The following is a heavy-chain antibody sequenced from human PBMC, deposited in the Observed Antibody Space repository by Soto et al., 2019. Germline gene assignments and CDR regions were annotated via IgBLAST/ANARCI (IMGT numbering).Heavy chain of an antibody. V-gene: IGHV3-23*01. D-gene: IGHD2-21*02. CDR1: GFTFSNYA. J-gene: IGHJ5*02. CDR2: VSGSDGNT. CDR3: ATTNWYSWFDT. Sequence: PGGSLRLSCAASGFTFSNYAMSWVRQAPGKGLEWVSTVSGSDGNTYYADSAKGRFTISRDSSKNTLYLQMNNLRAEDTAVYYCATTNWYSWFDTWGQGTLVTVSS.